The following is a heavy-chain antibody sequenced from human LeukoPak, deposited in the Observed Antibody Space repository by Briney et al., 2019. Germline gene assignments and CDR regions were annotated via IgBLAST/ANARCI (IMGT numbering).Heavy chain of an antibody. V-gene: IGHV1-2*02. Sequence: ASVKVSCKASGYTFTGYYMHWVRQAPGQGLEWMGWINPNSGGTNYAQKFQGRVTMTRDTSSSTAYLQWSSLKASDTAMYYCARQYYYASSGHYVAGYWGQGTLITVSS. CDR2: INPNSGGT. D-gene: IGHD3-22*01. CDR1: GYTFTGYY. CDR3: ARQYYYASSGHYVAGY. J-gene: IGHJ4*02.